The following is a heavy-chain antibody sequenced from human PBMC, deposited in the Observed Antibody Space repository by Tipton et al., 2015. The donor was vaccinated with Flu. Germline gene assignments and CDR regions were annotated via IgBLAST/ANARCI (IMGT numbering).Heavy chain of an antibody. CDR3: ARDRSPSASMDFYYYSGMDV. V-gene: IGHV3-9*01. CDR1: GFAFDDYT. D-gene: IGHD2-2*01. Sequence: SLRLSCAASGFAFDDYTMHWVRQAPGLGLEWVSSINWVSSAMDYAVSVRGRFTISRDNAKNSLQLQMNSLTPEDTALYYCARDRSPSASMDFYYYSGMDVWGQGTAVTVSS. CDR2: INWVSSAM. J-gene: IGHJ6*02.